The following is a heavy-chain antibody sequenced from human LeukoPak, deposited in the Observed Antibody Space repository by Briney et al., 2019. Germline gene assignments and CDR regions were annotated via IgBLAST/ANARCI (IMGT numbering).Heavy chain of an antibody. D-gene: IGHD1-26*01. J-gene: IGHJ4*02. CDR3: AKVVGGATNGLFDY. CDR2: IYSDGST. V-gene: IGHV3-53*01. Sequence: GGSLRLSCAASGFTVSNNYMSWVRQAPGKGLEWVSEIYSDGSTYYAASVKGRFSISRDNSKNTLYLQMNSLRAEDTAVYYCAKVVGGATNGLFDYWGQGTLVTVSS. CDR1: GFTVSNNY.